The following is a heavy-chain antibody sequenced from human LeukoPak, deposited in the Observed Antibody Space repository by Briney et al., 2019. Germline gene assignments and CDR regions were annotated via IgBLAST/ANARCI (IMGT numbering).Heavy chain of an antibody. Sequence: PGGSLRLSCAASGFTFSSYAMSWVRQAPGKGLEWVSAISGSGGSTYYADSVKGRFTISRDNSKNTLYLQMNSLRAEDTAVYYCAKDPYYYYDGGYYFDYWGQGTLVTVSS. J-gene: IGHJ4*02. D-gene: IGHD3-22*01. CDR3: AKDPYYYYDGGYYFDY. CDR2: ISGSGGST. V-gene: IGHV3-23*01. CDR1: GFTFSSYA.